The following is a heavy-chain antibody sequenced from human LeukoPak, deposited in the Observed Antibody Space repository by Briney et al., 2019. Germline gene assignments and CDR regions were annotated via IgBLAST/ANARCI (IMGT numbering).Heavy chain of an antibody. D-gene: IGHD2-2*01. CDR2: IFASGATT. CDR1: GFTFSSYA. J-gene: IGHJ5*02. Sequence: GGSLRLSCAASGFTFSSYAMSWVRQAAGKGREWVSAIFASGATTPSAASVTGRFPLSRDNSKHTLYLQMNSLRAEDTAVYYCAKFIVVVPAAMSGWFDTWGQGTLVTVSS. CDR3: AKFIVVVPAAMSGWFDT. V-gene: IGHV3-23*01.